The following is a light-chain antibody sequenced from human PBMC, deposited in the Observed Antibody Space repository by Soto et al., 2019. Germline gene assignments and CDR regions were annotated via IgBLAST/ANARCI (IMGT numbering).Light chain of an antibody. V-gene: IGKV1-5*01. CDR3: HSRA. CDR2: DAS. J-gene: IGKJ5*01. Sequence: DIQLTQTPSTLSASVGDSVTITCRASQTMSRWLAWYQQKPGRAPKLLIYDASTLESGVPSRFSGSGSETEFTLTISRLQPDDFATYFCHSRAFGQGTRLQIK. CDR1: QTMSRW.